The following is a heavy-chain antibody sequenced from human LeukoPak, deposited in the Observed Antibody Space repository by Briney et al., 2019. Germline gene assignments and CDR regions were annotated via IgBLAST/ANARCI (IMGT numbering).Heavy chain of an antibody. CDR1: GGSISSYY. J-gene: IGHJ5*02. CDR3: ARHKYSSFFDP. D-gene: IGHD6-6*01. Sequence: TPSETLSLTCTVSGGSISSYYWSWIRQPPGKGLEWIGYIYYSGSTNYNPSLKSRVTISVDTSKNQFSLKLSSVTAADTAVYYCARHKYSSFFDPWGQGTLVTVSS. V-gene: IGHV4-59*08. CDR2: IYYSGST.